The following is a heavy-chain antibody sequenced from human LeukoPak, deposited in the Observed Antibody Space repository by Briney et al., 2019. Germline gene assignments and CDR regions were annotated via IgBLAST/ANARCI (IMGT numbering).Heavy chain of an antibody. D-gene: IGHD4-17*01. J-gene: IGHJ4*02. Sequence: SETPSLTCTVSGGSISSYYWSWIRQPPGKGLEWIGSIYYSGSTYYNPSLKSRVTISVDTSKNQFSLKLSSVTAADTAVYYCARRTVTTIWHWGQGTLVTVSS. CDR2: IYYSGST. V-gene: IGHV4-59*05. CDR3: ARRTVTTIWH. CDR1: GGSISSYY.